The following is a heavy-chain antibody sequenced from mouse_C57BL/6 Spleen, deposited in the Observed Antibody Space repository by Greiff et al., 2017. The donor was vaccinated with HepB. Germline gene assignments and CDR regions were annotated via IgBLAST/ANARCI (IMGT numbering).Heavy chain of an antibody. V-gene: IGHV1-69*01. J-gene: IGHJ4*01. CDR1: GYTFTSYW. D-gene: IGHD2-3*01. Sequence: QVQLQQPGAELVMPGASVKLSCKASGYTFTSYWMHWVKQRPGQGLEWIGEIDPSDSYTNYNQKFKGKSTLTVDKSSSTAYMQLSGLTSEDSAVYYCARMDYYAMDYWGQGTSVTVSS. CDR2: IDPSDSYT. CDR3: ARMDYYAMDY.